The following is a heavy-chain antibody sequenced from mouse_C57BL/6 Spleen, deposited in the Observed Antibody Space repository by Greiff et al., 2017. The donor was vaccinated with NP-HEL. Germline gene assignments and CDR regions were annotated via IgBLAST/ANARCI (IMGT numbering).Heavy chain of an antibody. V-gene: IGHV1-52*01. CDR2: IDPSDSDT. D-gene: IGHD3-1*01. CDR3: TRGLAPPSAGFAY. J-gene: IGHJ3*01. CDR1: GYTFTSYW. Sequence: QVQLQQPGAELVRPGSSVKLSCKASGYTFTSYWMHWVKQRPIQGLEWIGNIDPSDSDTHYNQKFKDKATLTVDKSSSTAYMQLSSLTSEDSAVYCCTRGLAPPSAGFAYWGQGTLVTVSA.